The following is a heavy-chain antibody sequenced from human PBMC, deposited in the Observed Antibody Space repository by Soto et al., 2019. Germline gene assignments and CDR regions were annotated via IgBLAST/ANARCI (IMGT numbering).Heavy chain of an antibody. CDR2: ISGSGGST. J-gene: IGHJ4*02. V-gene: IGHV3-23*01. CDR1: GFTFSSYA. Sequence: PGGSLRLSCAASGFTFSSYAMSWVRQAPVKGLEWVSAISGSGGSTYYADSVKGRFTISRDNSKNTLYLQMNSLRAEDTAVYYCAKDGSKMASRTLDYWGQGTLVTVSS. D-gene: IGHD1-1*01. CDR3: AKDGSKMASRTLDY.